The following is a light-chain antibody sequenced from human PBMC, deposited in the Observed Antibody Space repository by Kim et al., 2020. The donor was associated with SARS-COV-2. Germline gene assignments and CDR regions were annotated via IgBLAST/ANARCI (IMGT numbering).Light chain of an antibody. CDR3: QQYGSSSIT. CDR1: QSVSSSY. J-gene: IGKJ5*01. Sequence: PGERATLSCRASQSVSSSYLAWYQQKPGQAPRLLIYGASSRATGIPDRFSGSGSGTDFTLTISRLEPEDFAVYYCQQYGSSSITFGQGTRLEIK. V-gene: IGKV3-20*01. CDR2: GAS.